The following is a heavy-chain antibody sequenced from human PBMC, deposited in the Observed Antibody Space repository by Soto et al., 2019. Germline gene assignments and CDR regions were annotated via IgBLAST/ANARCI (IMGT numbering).Heavy chain of an antibody. Sequence: GGSLRLSCAASGFTFSSYSMNWVRQAPGKGLEWVSYISSSSSTIYYADSVKGRFTISRDNAKNSLYLQMNSLRAEDTAVYYCARDTAAVYYYDSSGYYADAFDIWGQGTMVTVSS. CDR1: GFTFSSYS. J-gene: IGHJ3*02. D-gene: IGHD3-22*01. CDR3: ARDTAAVYYYDSSGYYADAFDI. V-gene: IGHV3-48*01. CDR2: ISSSSSTI.